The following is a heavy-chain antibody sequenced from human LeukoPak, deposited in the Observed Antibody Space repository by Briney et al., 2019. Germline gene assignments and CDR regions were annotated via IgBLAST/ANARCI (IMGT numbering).Heavy chain of an antibody. J-gene: IGHJ5*02. CDR3: ARGYDYLMATEWFDP. D-gene: IGHD5-12*01. V-gene: IGHV4-59*01. CDR1: GGSINSYY. CDR2: IYYSGTT. Sequence: SETLSLTCTVSGGSINSYYWSWIRQPPGKGLEWIGDIYYSGTTNYNPSLKSRVTISVDTSKNQFSLKLSSVTAADTAVYYCARGYDYLMATEWFDPWGQGTLVTVSS.